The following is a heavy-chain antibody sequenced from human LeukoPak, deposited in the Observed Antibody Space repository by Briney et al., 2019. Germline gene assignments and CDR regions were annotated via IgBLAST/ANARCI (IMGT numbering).Heavy chain of an antibody. J-gene: IGHJ6*03. V-gene: IGHV3-23*01. D-gene: IGHD1-7*01. CDR2: ISGSGGST. CDR1: GFTFSSYA. CDR3: AKGPTTWRNYYYYYMDV. Sequence: GGSLRLSCAASGFTFSSYAMSWVRQAPGKGLEWVSAISGSGGSTYYADSVKGRFTISRDNSKNTLYLQMNSLRAEDTAVYYCAKGPTTWRNYYYYYMDVWGKGTTVTISS.